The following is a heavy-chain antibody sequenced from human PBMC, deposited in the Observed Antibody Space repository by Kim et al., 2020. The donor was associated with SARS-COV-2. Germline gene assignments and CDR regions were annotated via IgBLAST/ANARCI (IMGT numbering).Heavy chain of an antibody. Sequence: SETLSLTCAVSGDSMDSPKWWTWVRQPPGRGLEWIAQIYESGSTNYNSPLESRVTISADKSRNQFSLNLTSVTAADTAVYYCASGPSSGYYDSWGQGTL. CDR2: IYESGST. D-gene: IGHD2-15*01. V-gene: IGHV4-4*02. J-gene: IGHJ4*02. CDR1: GDSMDSPKW. CDR3: ASGPSSGYYDS.